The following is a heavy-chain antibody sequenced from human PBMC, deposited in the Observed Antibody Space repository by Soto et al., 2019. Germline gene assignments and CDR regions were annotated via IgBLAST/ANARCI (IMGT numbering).Heavy chain of an antibody. D-gene: IGHD2-21*01. CDR2: IRGFSPYT. CDR3: GRDRAYHAHDYYDHARDV. J-gene: IGHJ6*02. V-gene: IGHV3-21*01. Sequence: GGSLRLSCVASGFTFRTYTMNWVRQAPGKGLEWVSGIRGFSPYTFYAESVKGRFTISRDNAKNSLYLQMNSLGVEDTAVYYCGRDRAYHAHDYYDHARDVWGQGTTVTVSS. CDR1: GFTFRTYT.